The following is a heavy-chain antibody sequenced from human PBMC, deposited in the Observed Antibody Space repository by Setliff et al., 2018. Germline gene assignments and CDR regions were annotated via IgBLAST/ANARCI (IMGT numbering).Heavy chain of an antibody. CDR1: GGSISSSY. D-gene: IGHD3-10*01. J-gene: IGHJ3*02. CDR3: ASRGKQGVLWFGESLGAFDI. Sequence: SETLSLTCTVSGGSISSSYWSWVRQPPGKGLEWVGYFYHSGSTYYNPSLKSRVTISVDTSKNQFSLKLSCVTAADTAVYYCASRGKQGVLWFGESLGAFDIWGQGTMVTDSS. V-gene: IGHV4-4*08. CDR2: FYHSGST.